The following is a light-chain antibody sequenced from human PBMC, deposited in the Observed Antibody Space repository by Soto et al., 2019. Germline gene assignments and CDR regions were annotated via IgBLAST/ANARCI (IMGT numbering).Light chain of an antibody. CDR2: TVS. J-gene: IGKJ4*01. CDR3: MQRIEFPLT. Sequence: DIVLTQTPLSLPVTPVEPASISCRSSQSLLDSDDGDTYLDWYLQKPGQSPQLLIYTVSYRAFGVRDRFSGSGSGTNFTLKISRVEAEDVGVYYCMQRIEFPLTFGGGTKVEIK. CDR1: QSLLDSDDGDTY. V-gene: IGKV2-40*01.